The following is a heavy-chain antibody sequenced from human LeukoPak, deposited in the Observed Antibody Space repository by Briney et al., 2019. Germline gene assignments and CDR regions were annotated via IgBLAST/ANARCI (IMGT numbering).Heavy chain of an antibody. J-gene: IGHJ4*02. CDR1: GGSISSGSYY. CDR3: AREQQWLVRYFDY. Sequence: PSQTLSLTCTVSGGSISSGSYYWSWIRQPAGKGLEWIGHIYTSGSTNYNPSLKSRVTISVDTSKNQFSLKLSSVTAADTAVYYCAREQQWLVRYFDYWGQGTLVTVSS. CDR2: IYTSGST. V-gene: IGHV4-61*09. D-gene: IGHD6-19*01.